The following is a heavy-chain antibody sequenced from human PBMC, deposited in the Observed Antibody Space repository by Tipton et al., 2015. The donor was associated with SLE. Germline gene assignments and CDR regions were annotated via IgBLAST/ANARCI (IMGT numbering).Heavy chain of an antibody. V-gene: IGHV4-39*07. CDR1: GDSISSSNYY. CDR2: IYYSGST. J-gene: IGHJ4*02. D-gene: IGHD3-9*01. CDR3: ARDPGMSRYLDGRYFDY. Sequence: TLSLTCTVSGDSISSSNYYWGWIRQPPGKGLEWIGSIYYSGSTYYNPSLKSRVSISVDTSKNQFFLNLRSVTAADTAVYYCARDPGMSRYLDGRYFDYWGRGTQVTVSS.